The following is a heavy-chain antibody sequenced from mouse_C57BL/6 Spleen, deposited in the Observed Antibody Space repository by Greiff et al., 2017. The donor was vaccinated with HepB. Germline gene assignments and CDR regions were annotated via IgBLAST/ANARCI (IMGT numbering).Heavy chain of an antibody. CDR3: TRLYYVSSPFYCGY. D-gene: IGHD1-1*01. V-gene: IGHV1-5*01. Sequence: VQLQQSGPVLARPGASVKMSCKTSGYTFTSYWMHWVKQRPGQGLAWIGAIYPGNSDTRYNQKFKGKAKLTAVTSASTAYMELSSLTNEDSAFYYCTRLYYVSSPFYCGYWGQGTTLSVSS. J-gene: IGHJ2*01. CDR1: GYTFTSYW. CDR2: IYPGNSDT.